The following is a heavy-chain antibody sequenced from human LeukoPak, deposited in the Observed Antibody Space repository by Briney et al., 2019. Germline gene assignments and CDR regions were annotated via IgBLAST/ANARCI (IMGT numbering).Heavy chain of an antibody. CDR2: ISAYKGNT. CDR3: ASAEGDAVAGHDAFDI. V-gene: IGHV1-18*01. J-gene: IGHJ3*02. CDR1: GYTFTSYG. Sequence: GASVKVSCKASGYTFTSYGISWVRQAPGQGLEWMGWISAYKGNTNYAQKLQGRVTMTTDTSTSTAYMELRSLRSDDTAVYYCASAEGDAVAGHDAFDIWGQGTMVTVSS. D-gene: IGHD6-19*01.